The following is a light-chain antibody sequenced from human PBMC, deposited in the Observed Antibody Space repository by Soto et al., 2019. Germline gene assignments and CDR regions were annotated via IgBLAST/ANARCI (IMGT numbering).Light chain of an antibody. V-gene: IGKV3-20*01. Sequence: EIVLTQSPGTLSLSPGERATLSCRASQSVSSSYLAWYQQKPGQAPRLLIYGASSRATGIPDRFSGSGSGTDSTLTISSLEPEDFAVYYCQQYGSSFTFGPGTKVDIK. CDR1: QSVSSSY. J-gene: IGKJ3*01. CDR3: QQYGSSFT. CDR2: GAS.